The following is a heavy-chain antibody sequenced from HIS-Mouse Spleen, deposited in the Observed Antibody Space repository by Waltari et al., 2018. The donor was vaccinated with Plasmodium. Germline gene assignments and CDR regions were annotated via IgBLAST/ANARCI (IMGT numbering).Heavy chain of an antibody. CDR1: GGTFSSYA. J-gene: IGHJ3*02. CDR3: ARDHPSLTGDAFDI. Sequence: QVQLVQSGAEVKKPGSSVRVSCKASGGTFSSYATSGVRQAPGQGLEWMGRIIPILGIANYAQKFQGRVTITADKSTSTAYMELSSLRSEDTAVYYCARDHPSLTGDAFDIWGQGTMVTVSS. V-gene: IGHV1-69*04. CDR2: IIPILGIA. D-gene: IGHD7-27*01.